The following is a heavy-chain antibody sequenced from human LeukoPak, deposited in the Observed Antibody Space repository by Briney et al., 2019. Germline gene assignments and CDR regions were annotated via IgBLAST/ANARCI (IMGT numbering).Heavy chain of an antibody. D-gene: IGHD1-26*01. V-gene: IGHV3-7*01. Sequence: GGSLRLSCAAPGFSFNTYGMSWVRQAPGKGLEWVAYIKQGGSETYYVDSVKGRFTISRDDAKNSLDLQMNSLRAEDTALYYCVTGSGSNWGQGTLVTVSS. CDR2: IKQGGSET. CDR3: VTGSGSN. CDR1: GFSFNTYG. J-gene: IGHJ4*02.